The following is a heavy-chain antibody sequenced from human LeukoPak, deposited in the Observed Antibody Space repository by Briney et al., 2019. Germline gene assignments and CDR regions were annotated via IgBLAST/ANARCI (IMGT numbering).Heavy chain of an antibody. J-gene: IGHJ1*01. V-gene: IGHV3-23*01. Sequence: PPGGSLRLSCAASGFTFSSYAMSWVRQAPGKGLEWVSAISGSGGSTYYADSVKGRFTISRDNSKNTLYLQMNSLRAEDTAVYYCAKFYRHTGYSSSWYAEYFQHWGQGTLVTVSS. CDR1: GFTFSSYA. CDR2: ISGSGGST. CDR3: AKFYRHTGYSSSWYAEYFQH. D-gene: IGHD6-13*01.